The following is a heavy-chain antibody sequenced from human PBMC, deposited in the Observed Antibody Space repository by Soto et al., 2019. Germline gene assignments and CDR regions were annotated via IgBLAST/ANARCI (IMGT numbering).Heavy chain of an antibody. Sequence: ASVKVSCKVSGYTFTEVSIHWVRRAPGKGLAWMGGFDPDGGETVYAQKLQGRVRMTEDTSTETAYMEVSSLRPEDTAVYYCAPVKLNYKRGWLHPWGRGTLVTVSS. CDR1: GYTFTEVS. V-gene: IGHV1-24*01. CDR2: FDPDGGET. D-gene: IGHD1-7*01. CDR3: APVKLNYKRGWLHP. J-gene: IGHJ5*02.